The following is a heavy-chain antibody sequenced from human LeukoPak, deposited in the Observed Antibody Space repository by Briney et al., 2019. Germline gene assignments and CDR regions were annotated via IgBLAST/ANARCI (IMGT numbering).Heavy chain of an antibody. J-gene: IGHJ4*02. Sequence: SVKVSCKASGGTFSSYAISWVRQAPGQGLEWMGRIIPIFGTANYAQKFQGRVTNTTDESTSTAYIELSSLRSEDTAVYYCARSSSGDTWDLFDYWGQGTLVTVSS. CDR1: GGTFSSYA. CDR3: ARSSSGDTWDLFDY. V-gene: IGHV1-69*05. D-gene: IGHD1-26*01. CDR2: IIPIFGTA.